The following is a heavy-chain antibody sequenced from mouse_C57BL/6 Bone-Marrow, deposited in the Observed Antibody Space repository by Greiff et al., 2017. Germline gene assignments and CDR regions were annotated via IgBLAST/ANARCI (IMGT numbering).Heavy chain of an antibody. Sequence: QVQLQQSGAELARPGASVKLSCKASGYTFTSYGISWVKQRTGQGLEWIGEIYPRSGNTYYNGKFKGKATLTADKSSSTAYMELRSLTSEDSAVYFCARGRVYGSSPYYFDYWGRGTTHRVS. J-gene: IGHJ2*01. V-gene: IGHV1-81*01. CDR3: ARGRVYGSSPYYFDY. CDR2: IYPRSGNT. D-gene: IGHD1-1*01. CDR1: GYTFTSYG.